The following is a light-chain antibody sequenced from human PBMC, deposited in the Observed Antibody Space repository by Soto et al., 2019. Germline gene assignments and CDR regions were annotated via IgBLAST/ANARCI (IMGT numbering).Light chain of an antibody. CDR2: DVS. Sequence: QSALTQPASVSGSPGQSITISCTGTSSDVGDYNYVSWYQQHPGKAPKVMIYDVSNRPSGVSNRFSGSKSGNTASLTISGLQAEDDADYSCSSYTSLSTLVFGTGTKVTVL. V-gene: IGLV2-14*01. CDR1: SSDVGDYNY. CDR3: SSYTSLSTLV. J-gene: IGLJ1*01.